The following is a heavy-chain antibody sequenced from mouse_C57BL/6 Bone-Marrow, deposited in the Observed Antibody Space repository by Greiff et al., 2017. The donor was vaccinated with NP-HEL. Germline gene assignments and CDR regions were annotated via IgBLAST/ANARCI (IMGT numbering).Heavy chain of an antibody. CDR2: ISDGGSYT. J-gene: IGHJ3*01. CDR1: GFTFSSYA. D-gene: IGHD2-3*01. V-gene: IGHV5-4*01. Sequence: DVMLVESGGGLVKPGGSLKLSCAASGFTFSSYAMSWVRQTPEKRLEWVATISDGGSYTYYPDNVKGRFTISRDNAKNNLYLQMSHLKSEDTAMYYCARDIYDGYFPFAYWGQGTLVTVSA. CDR3: ARDIYDGYFPFAY.